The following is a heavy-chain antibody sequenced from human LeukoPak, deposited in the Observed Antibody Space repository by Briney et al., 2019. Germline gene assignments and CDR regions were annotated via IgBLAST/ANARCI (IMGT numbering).Heavy chain of an antibody. CDR2: IYDSGST. CDR3: ARASPMDV. CDR1: GGSISRSNYF. J-gene: IGHJ6*03. V-gene: IGHV4-39*01. Sequence: PSETLSLTCTVSGGSISRSNYFWGWIRQPPGKGLEWIGSIYDSGSTYYNPSLKSRVTISVDTSKNQFSLKLSSVTAADTAVYYCARASPMDVWGKGTTVTVSS.